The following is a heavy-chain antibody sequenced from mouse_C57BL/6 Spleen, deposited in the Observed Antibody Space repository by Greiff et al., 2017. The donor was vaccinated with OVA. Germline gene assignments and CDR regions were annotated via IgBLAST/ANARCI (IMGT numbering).Heavy chain of an antibody. V-gene: IGHV1-74*01. CDR3: AMGYDYDPLYAMDY. CDR1: GYTFTSYW. J-gene: IGHJ4*01. Sequence: QVHVKQPGAELVKPGASVKVSCKASGYTFTSYWMHWVKQRPGQGLEWIGRIHPSDSDTNYNQKFKGKATLTVDKSSSTAYMQLSSLTSEDSAVYYCAMGYDYDPLYAMDYWGQGTSVTVSS. D-gene: IGHD2-4*01. CDR2: IHPSDSDT.